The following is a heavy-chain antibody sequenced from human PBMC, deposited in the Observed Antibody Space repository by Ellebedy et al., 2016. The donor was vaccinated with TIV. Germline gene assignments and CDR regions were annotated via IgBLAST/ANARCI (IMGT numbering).Heavy chain of an antibody. CDR1: GFTVSSNY. CDR2: IYSGGST. J-gene: IGHJ4*02. CDR3: ARTKYLDY. Sequence: GESLKISCAASGFTVSSNYMTWVRQAPGKGLEWVSIIYSGGSTYYADSVKDRFTISRDNSKNTLYLQMSSLRAEDTAIYYCARTKYLDYWGQGTQVTVSS. V-gene: IGHV3-66*01.